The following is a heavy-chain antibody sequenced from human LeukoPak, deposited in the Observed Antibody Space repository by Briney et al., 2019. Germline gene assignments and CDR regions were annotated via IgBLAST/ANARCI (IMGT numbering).Heavy chain of an antibody. CDR1: GFIFSSYS. D-gene: IGHD1-26*01. CDR2: ISSSSSTI. J-gene: IGHJ4*02. Sequence: AGGSLRLSCEASGFIFSSYSMNWVRQAPGKGLEWVSYISSSSSTIYYADSVKGRFTISRDNAKNSLYLQMNSLRAEDTAVYYCARDQKVGASDHWGQGTLVTVSS. CDR3: ARDQKVGASDH. V-gene: IGHV3-48*04.